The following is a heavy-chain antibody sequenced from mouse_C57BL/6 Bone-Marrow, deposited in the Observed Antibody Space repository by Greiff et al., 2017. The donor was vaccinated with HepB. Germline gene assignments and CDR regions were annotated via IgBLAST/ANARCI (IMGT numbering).Heavy chain of an antibody. V-gene: IGHV15-2*01. D-gene: IGHD2-5*01. CDR1: DSEVFPIAY. CDR2: ILPSIGRT. J-gene: IGHJ4*01. CDR3: ARGNSNYDPYYAMDY. Sequence: QVQLQQSGSELRSPGSSVKLSCKDFDSEVFPIAYMSWVRQKPGHGFEWIGGILPSIGRTIYGEKFEDKATLDADTLSNTAYLELNSLTSEDSAIYYCARGNSNYDPYYAMDYWGQGTSVTVSS.